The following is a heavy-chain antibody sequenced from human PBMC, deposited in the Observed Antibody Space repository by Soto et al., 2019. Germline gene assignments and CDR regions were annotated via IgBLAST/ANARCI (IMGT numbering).Heavy chain of an antibody. D-gene: IGHD2-2*01. CDR2: TYYRSKWYN. V-gene: IGHV6-1*01. CDR1: GDSVSSNSAA. CDR3: ARDSTEIYQGSYYYGMDV. J-gene: IGHJ6*02. Sequence: QTLSLTCAISGDSVSSNSAAWNWIRQSPSRGLEWLGRTYYRSKWYNDYAVSVKSRITINPDTSKNQFSLQLNSVTPEDTAVYYCARDSTEIYQGSYYYGMDVWGQGTTVTVSS.